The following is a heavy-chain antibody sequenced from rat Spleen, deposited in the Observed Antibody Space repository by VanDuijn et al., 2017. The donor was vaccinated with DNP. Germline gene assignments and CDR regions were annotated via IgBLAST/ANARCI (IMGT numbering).Heavy chain of an antibody. J-gene: IGHJ2*01. CDR3: ATEGYTTDSSFDY. D-gene: IGHD1-6*01. CDR1: GFTFSNSD. V-gene: IGHV5-25*01. CDR2: ISTSGGST. Sequence: EVQLVESGGGLVQPGRSMKLSCAASGFTFSNSDMAWVRQAPTKGLEWVASISTSGGSTYYRDSVKGRFTISRDNAKSTLYLQMDSLRSEDTATYYCATEGYTTDSSFDYWGQGVMVTVSS.